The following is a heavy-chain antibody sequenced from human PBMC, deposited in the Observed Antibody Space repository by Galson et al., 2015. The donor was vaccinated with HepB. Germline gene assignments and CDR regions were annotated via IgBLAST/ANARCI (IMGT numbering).Heavy chain of an antibody. D-gene: IGHD3-10*01. CDR3: VKDDATLVQGIGIEGFDP. V-gene: IGHV3-64D*06. J-gene: IGHJ5*02. CDR1: GFTFSRYA. Sequence: SLRLSCAASGFTFSRYAMNWVRQAPAKGLEYVSDISSNSGSTYYADSVKGRFTISRDTSKNTLYLQMSSLRTEDTAVYYCVKDDATLVQGIGIEGFDPWGQGTLVTASS. CDR2: ISSNSGST.